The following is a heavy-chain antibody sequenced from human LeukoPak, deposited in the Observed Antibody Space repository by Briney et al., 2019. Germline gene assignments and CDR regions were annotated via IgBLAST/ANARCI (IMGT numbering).Heavy chain of an antibody. J-gene: IGHJ6*03. CDR1: GYSFTSYW. Sequence: GEPLKISCKGSGYSFTSYWIGWVRQMPGKGLEWMGIIYPGDSDTRYSPSFQGQVTISADKSISTAYLQWSSLKASDTAMYYCARLAFCTNAVCFSNYYYSMDVWGRGTTVTVSS. D-gene: IGHD2-8*01. V-gene: IGHV5-51*01. CDR2: IYPGDSDT. CDR3: ARLAFCTNAVCFSNYYYSMDV.